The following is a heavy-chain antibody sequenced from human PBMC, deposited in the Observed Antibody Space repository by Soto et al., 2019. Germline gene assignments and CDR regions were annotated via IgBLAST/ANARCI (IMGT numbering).Heavy chain of an antibody. Sequence: QVQLVQSGAEVKKPGSSVKVSCKASGGTFSSYAISWVRQAPGQGLEWMGGIIPIFGTANYAQKFQGRVTITADESTSTAYMELSSLRSEDTAVYYCASLVGLYSSFYYYGMDVWGQGTTVTVSS. D-gene: IGHD4-4*01. J-gene: IGHJ6*02. CDR3: ASLVGLYSSFYYYGMDV. V-gene: IGHV1-69*12. CDR1: GGTFSSYA. CDR2: IIPIFGTA.